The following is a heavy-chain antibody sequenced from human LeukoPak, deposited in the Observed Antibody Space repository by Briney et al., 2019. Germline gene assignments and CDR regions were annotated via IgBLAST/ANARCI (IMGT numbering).Heavy chain of an antibody. Sequence: SETLSLTCTVSGGSISSSSYYWGWIRQPPGEGLEWIGSIYYSGSTYYNPSLKSRVTISVDTSKNQFSLKLSSVTAADTAVYYCARGVRWADTFTGYYLSGFDHWGQGTLVPVSS. D-gene: IGHD3-9*01. CDR2: IYYSGST. J-gene: IGHJ4*02. CDR1: GGSISSSSYY. CDR3: ARGVRWADTFTGYYLSGFDH. V-gene: IGHV4-39*01.